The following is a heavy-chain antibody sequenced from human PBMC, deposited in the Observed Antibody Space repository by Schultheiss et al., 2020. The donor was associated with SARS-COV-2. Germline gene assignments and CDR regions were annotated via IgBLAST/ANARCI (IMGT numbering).Heavy chain of an antibody. Sequence: SETLSLTCTVSGGSISSYYWSWIRQPAGKGLEWIGEINHSGSTNYNPSLKSRVTISVDTSKNQFSLKLSSVTAADTAVYYCARQVGDTMVRGVSLDWFDPWGQGTLVTVSS. D-gene: IGHD3-10*01. CDR3: ARQVGDTMVRGVSLDWFDP. CDR1: GGSISSYY. J-gene: IGHJ5*02. CDR2: INHSGST. V-gene: IGHV4-59*08.